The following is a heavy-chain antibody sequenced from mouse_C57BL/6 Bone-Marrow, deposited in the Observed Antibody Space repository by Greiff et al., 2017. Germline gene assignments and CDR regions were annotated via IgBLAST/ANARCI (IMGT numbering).Heavy chain of an antibody. CDR3: ARDKSYYAMDD. J-gene: IGHJ4*01. CDR1: GFTFSDFY. Sequence: EVKLVESGGGLVQSGRSLRLSCATSGFTFSDFYMEWVRQAPGKGLEWIAASRNKANDYTTEYSASVKGRFIVSRDTSQSILYLQMNALRAEDTAIYYCARDKSYYAMDDWGQGTSVTVSS. V-gene: IGHV7-1*01. CDR2: SRNKANDYTT.